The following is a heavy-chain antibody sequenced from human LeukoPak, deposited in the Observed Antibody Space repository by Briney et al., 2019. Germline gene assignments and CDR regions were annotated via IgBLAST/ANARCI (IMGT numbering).Heavy chain of an antibody. J-gene: IGHJ5*02. CDR1: GYTVTGYY. CDR2: INPNSGGT. D-gene: IGHD3-3*01. Sequence: ASVKVSCKASGYTVTGYYMHWVRQAPGQGLEWMGWINPNSGGTNYAQKFQVRVTMTRDTSIRTVYMELSRLRSDDTAVYYCARGPLILEGDWFDPWGQGTLVTVSS. V-gene: IGHV1-2*02. CDR3: ARGPLILEGDWFDP.